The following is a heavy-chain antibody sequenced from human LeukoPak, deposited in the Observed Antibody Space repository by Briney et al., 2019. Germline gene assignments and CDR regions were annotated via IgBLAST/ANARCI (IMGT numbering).Heavy chain of an antibody. Sequence: GRSLRLSCAASGLTFSSHAMHWVRQAPGKGLEWVAVISHDGSDKHYTDSVKGRFTISRDNSRNTLYLQMNSLRSEDTAVYYCARTEDTTMGGFWGQGTLVTVSS. D-gene: IGHD5-18*01. V-gene: IGHV3-30-3*01. J-gene: IGHJ4*02. CDR3: ARTEDTTMGGF. CDR1: GLTFSSHA. CDR2: ISHDGSDK.